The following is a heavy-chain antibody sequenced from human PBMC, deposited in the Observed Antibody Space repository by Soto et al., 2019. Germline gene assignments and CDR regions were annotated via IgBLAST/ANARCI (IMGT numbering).Heavy chain of an antibody. V-gene: IGHV4-59*01. CDR3: ARDRHGTFDY. CDR1: VGSISSYY. CDR2: IYYSGST. J-gene: IGHJ4*02. Sequence: SETLSLTCTVSVGSISSYYWSWIRQPPGKGLEWIGYIYYSGSTNYNPSLKSRVTISVDTSKNQFSLKLSSVTAADTAVYYCARDRHGTFDYWGQGTLVTVSS. D-gene: IGHD6-13*01.